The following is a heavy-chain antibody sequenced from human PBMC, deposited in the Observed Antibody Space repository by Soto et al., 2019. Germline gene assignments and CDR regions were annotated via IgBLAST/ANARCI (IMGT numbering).Heavy chain of an antibody. CDR3: ARAAIVATKQYYYYYYYMDV. D-gene: IGHD5-12*01. Sequence: QVQLVQSGAEVKKPGASVKVSCKASGYTFTSSAMHWVRQAPGQRLEWMGWINAGNGNTKYSQKFQGRVTITRDTTTSTAYLELSSLRSEDTAVYYCARAAIVATKQYYYYYYYMDVWGKGTTVTVSS. J-gene: IGHJ6*03. CDR1: GYTFTSSA. CDR2: INAGNGNT. V-gene: IGHV1-3*01.